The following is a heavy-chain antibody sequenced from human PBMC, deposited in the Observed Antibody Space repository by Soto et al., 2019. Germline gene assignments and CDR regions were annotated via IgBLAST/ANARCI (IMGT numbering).Heavy chain of an antibody. V-gene: IGHV4-59*01. J-gene: IGHJ4*02. CDR3: AKGGGRGVPGGDYLDY. Sequence: PSETLSLTCTVSGGSISGYYWSWIRQPPGKGLEWLGYIFYSGTTNYNPSLQSRLTISVDTSKNQFSLTLSSVTAADAAGYYWAKGGGRGVPGGDYLDYWGLGTLV. CDR1: GGSISGYY. D-gene: IGHD2-8*02. CDR2: IFYSGTT.